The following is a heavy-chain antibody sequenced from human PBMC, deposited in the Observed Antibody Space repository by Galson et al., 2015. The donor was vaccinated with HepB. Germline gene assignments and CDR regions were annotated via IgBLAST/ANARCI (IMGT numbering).Heavy chain of an antibody. J-gene: IGHJ6*02. Sequence: SCKASGCTFSNHVINWVRQAPGQGLEWMGGIIPMFGEPRHAQKFQDRITLSADASTSTAYMEVTSLQSADTAVYYCARGNYGMDVWGQGTTVIVSS. V-gene: IGHV1-69*01. CDR2: IIPMFGEP. CDR1: GCTFSNHV. CDR3: ARGNYGMDV.